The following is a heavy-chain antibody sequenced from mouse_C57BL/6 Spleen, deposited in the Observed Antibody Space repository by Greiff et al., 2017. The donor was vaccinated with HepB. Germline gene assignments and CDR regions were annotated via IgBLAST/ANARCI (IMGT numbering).Heavy chain of an antibody. Sequence: EVMLVESGGGLVKPGGSLKLSCAASGFTFSDYGMHWVRQAPEKGLEWVAYISSGSSTIYYADTVKGRFTISRDNAKNTLFLQMTSLRAEDTAMYYCASYPFYYWGQGTTLTVSS. J-gene: IGHJ2*01. CDR3: ASYPFYY. V-gene: IGHV5-17*01. CDR2: ISSGSSTI. CDR1: GFTFSDYG.